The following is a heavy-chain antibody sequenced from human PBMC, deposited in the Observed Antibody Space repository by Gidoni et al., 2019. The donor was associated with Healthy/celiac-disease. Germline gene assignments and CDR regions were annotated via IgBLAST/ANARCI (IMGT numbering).Heavy chain of an antibody. CDR1: GFSFSSYA. D-gene: IGHD6-19*01. V-gene: IGHV3-23*01. CDR3: AKEPPWLVHQNDY. J-gene: IGHJ4*02. Sequence: ELQLLISWGGLVQPGGSLRLSCAASGFSFSSYALSWGRQAPGRGLEWVSAISGSGGSTYYADSVKGRFTISRDNSKNTLYLQMNSRRAEDTAVYYCAKEPPWLVHQNDYWGQGTLVTVSS. CDR2: ISGSGGST.